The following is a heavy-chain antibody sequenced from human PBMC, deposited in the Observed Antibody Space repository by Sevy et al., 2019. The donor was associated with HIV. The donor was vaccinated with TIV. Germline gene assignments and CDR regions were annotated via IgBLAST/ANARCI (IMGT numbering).Heavy chain of an antibody. CDR2: VYHTGST. V-gene: IGHV4-61*01. Sequence: SETLSLTCAVSGVSVSSDTYYWSWIRQPTGKGLERIGYVYHTGSTNYSPSFKSRVTISVDTSKNQFSLRLFSVAAADTAVYYCAREPYFFDKSGYYWDYWGQGALVTVSS. J-gene: IGHJ4*02. CDR1: GVSVSSDTYY. CDR3: AREPYFFDKSGYYWDY. D-gene: IGHD3-22*01.